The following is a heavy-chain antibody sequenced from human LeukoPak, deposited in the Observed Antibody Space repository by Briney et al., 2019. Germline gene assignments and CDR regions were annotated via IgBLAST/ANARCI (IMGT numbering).Heavy chain of an antibody. CDR2: VYSGGST. CDR3: AGGHSSGSYFNAYHL. CDR1: GFTFSGSA. V-gene: IGHV3-53*01. D-gene: IGHD3-22*01. Sequence: GGSLRLSCAASGFTFSGSAMHWVRQAPGKGLEWVSGVYSGGSTFYADSVKGRFIISRDSSKSTLYLQMNTLRAEDTAVYYCAGGHSSGSYFNAYHLWGQGTMVTVSS. J-gene: IGHJ3*01.